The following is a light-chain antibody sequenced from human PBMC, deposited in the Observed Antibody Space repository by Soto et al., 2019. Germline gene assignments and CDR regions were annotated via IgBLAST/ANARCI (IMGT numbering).Light chain of an antibody. J-gene: IGLJ1*01. V-gene: IGLV2-14*01. CDR3: SSYSSSSTRHV. Sequence: QSALTQPASVSGSPGQSITISCTGTSGDVGTYNYVSWYLQHPGKAPKLMIYDVSNRPSGVSNRLSGSKSGNTASLTISGLQAEDEADYYCSSYSSSSTRHVFGTGTKLTVL. CDR2: DVS. CDR1: SGDVGTYNY.